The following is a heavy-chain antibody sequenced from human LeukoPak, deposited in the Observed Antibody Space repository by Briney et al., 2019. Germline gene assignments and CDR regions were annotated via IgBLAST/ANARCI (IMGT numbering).Heavy chain of an antibody. Sequence: SETLSLTCSVSGGFNTHYYWSWIRQPPGKGLEWIGRLYYTGSTYYNPSLRSRVTMSMDTSKNQFSLRLSSVTAADTAVYYCARAPPYYYGSGRQDEFDYWGQGTLVTVSS. CDR1: GGFNTHYY. CDR2: LYYTGST. CDR3: ARAPPYYYGSGRQDEFDY. D-gene: IGHD3-10*01. J-gene: IGHJ4*02. V-gene: IGHV4-59*12.